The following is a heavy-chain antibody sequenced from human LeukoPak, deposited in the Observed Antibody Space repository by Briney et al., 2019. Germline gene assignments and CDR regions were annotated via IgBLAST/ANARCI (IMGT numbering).Heavy chain of an antibody. Sequence: GGSLRLSCAASGFTFSSYAMSWVRQAPGKGLEWVSAISGSGGSTYYADSVKGRFTISRDNAKNSLYLQMNSLRAEDTAVYYCARDISGYFDYWGQGTLVTVSS. V-gene: IGHV3-23*01. D-gene: IGHD3-9*01. CDR3: ARDISGYFDY. J-gene: IGHJ4*02. CDR1: GFTFSSYA. CDR2: ISGSGGST.